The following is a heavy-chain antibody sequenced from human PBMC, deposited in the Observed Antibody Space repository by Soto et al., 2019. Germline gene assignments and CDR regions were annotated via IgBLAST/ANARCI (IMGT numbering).Heavy chain of an antibody. CDR2: INHTRGT. J-gene: IGHJ5*02. D-gene: IGHD3-3*01. CDR3: ATRITVFGLLIPPFDP. V-gene: IGHV4-34*01. CDR1: GGSVNGYY. Sequence: PSETLSLTCAVSGGSVNGYYWNWMRQPPGKGLEWIGEINHTRGTHYNPSLKSRVTMSVDTYKNQFSLRLSSVTAADTAIYNCATRITVFGLLIPPFDPWGQGTQVTVSS.